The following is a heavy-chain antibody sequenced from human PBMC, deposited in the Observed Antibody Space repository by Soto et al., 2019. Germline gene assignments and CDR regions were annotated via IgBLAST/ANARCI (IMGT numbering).Heavy chain of an antibody. Sequence: QVQLQQWGAGLLKPSETLSLTCAVSGGSFSAYYWSWIRQPPGKGLEWIGEINHSGSTNYNPSLKSRVTISVDTPKNQFSLKLSSVTAADTAVYYCTRGRGSHTCDYWGQGTLVTVSS. CDR2: INHSGST. D-gene: IGHD5-12*01. V-gene: IGHV4-34*01. CDR1: GGSFSAYY. CDR3: TRGRGSHTCDY. J-gene: IGHJ4*02.